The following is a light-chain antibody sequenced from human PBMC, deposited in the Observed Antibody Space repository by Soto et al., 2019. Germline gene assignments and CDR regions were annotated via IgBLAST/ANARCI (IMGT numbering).Light chain of an antibody. CDR1: QGINIY. CDR3: QHYNSYSWT. Sequence: DIHLTQSPSFLSASVVDRVTIIFLASQGINIYLAWYQQKPGKAPKLLIYDASSLETGVPSRFSGSRSGTEFTLTISSLQPDDFATYYCQHYNSYSWTFGQGTKVDIK. CDR2: DAS. J-gene: IGKJ1*01. V-gene: IGKV1-9*01.